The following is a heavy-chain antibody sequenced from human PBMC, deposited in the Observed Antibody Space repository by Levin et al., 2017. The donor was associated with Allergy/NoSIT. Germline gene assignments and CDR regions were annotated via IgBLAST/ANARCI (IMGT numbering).Heavy chain of an antibody. Sequence: SETLSLTCTVSGGSISSYYWSWIRQPPGKGLEWIGYIYYSGSTNYNPSLKSRVTISVDTSKHQFSLKLSSVTAADTAVYYCATTHVVRGPYTWFDTWGQGTLVTVSS. V-gene: IGHV4-59*01. J-gene: IGHJ5*02. D-gene: IGHD3-10*01. CDR1: GGSISSYY. CDR3: ATTHVVRGPYTWFDT. CDR2: IYYSGST.